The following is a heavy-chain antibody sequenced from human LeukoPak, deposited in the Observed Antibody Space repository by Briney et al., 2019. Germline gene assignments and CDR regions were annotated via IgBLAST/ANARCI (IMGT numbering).Heavy chain of an antibody. CDR3: ATAPTLTYGYV. Sequence: GESLKISCKSSGYSFINYWIGWVRQMPGQGLEWMGIIYPGDSDTRYSPSFQGQVTISADKSISTAYLQWSSLKASDTAMYYCATAPTLTYGYVWGQGTLVTVSS. V-gene: IGHV5-51*01. J-gene: IGHJ4*02. CDR2: IYPGDSDT. CDR1: GYSFINYW. D-gene: IGHD3-16*01.